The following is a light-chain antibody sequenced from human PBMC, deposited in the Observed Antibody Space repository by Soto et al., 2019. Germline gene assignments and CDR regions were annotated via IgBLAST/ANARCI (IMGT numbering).Light chain of an antibody. CDR1: QSVGTY. CDR3: QHHSDWFSWS. V-gene: IGKV3-11*01. CDR2: HAS. J-gene: IGKJ1*01. Sequence: ETVLTQSPATVSLSPGERATLSCRASQSVGTYLACYRQRPGQSPTLLIYHASNRPTGIPARFSGSGSGTDFTLTISSLEPEDFAVYYCQHHSDWFSWSFGQGTKVDIK.